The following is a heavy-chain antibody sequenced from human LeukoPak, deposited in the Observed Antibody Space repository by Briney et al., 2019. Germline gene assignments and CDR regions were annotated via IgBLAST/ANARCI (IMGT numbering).Heavy chain of an antibody. Sequence: GGSLRLSCAASGFTFSSYAMHWVRQAPGKGLEWVAVISYDGSNKYYADSVKGRFTISRDNSKNTLYLQMNSLRAEDTAVYYCARSSQYEGQWLVWDYWGQGTLVTVSS. V-gene: IGHV3-30-3*01. CDR2: ISYDGSNK. CDR1: GFTFSSYA. CDR3: ARSSQYEGQWLVWDY. J-gene: IGHJ4*02. D-gene: IGHD6-19*01.